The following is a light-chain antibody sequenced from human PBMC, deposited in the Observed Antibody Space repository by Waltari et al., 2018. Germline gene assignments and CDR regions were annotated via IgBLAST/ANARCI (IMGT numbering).Light chain of an antibody. CDR1: VLAEKY. J-gene: IGLJ2*01. V-gene: IGLV3-27*01. Sequence: YDLTQPFSVSVSPGQTATITCSGDVLAEKYVRWFQQKPGQAPTLILYKDTERPSGIPELFSGSSAGSTVTLTIRGARLEDEADYHCHAAADNNWFFGGGTKLTVL. CDR3: HAAADNNWF. CDR2: KDT.